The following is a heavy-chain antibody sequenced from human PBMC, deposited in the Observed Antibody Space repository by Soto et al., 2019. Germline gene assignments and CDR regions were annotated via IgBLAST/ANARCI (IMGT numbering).Heavy chain of an antibody. CDR1: GFTFSSYA. V-gene: IGHV3-23*01. J-gene: IGHJ4*02. CDR2: ISGSGGST. CDR3: AKNYYGSGSYYSSFDY. D-gene: IGHD3-10*01. Sequence: EVQLLESGGGLVQPGGSLRLSCAASGFTFSSYAMSWVRQAPGKGLEWVSAISGSGGSTYYADSVKGRFTISRDNYKNTLYLQMNSLRAEDTAVYYCAKNYYGSGSYYSSFDYWGQGTLVTVSS.